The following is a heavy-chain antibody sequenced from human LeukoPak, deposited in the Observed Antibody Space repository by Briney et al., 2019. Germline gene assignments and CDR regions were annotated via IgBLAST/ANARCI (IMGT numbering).Heavy chain of an antibody. CDR2: ISSSSSYI. D-gene: IGHD4-17*01. CDR1: GFTFSSYS. J-gene: IGHJ6*02. V-gene: IGHV3-21*01. CDR3: ARNYLSVYGDYELDV. Sequence: GGSLRLSCAASGFTFSSYSMNWVRQAPGKGLEWVSSISSSSSYIYYADSVKGRFTISRDNAKNSLYLQMNSLRAEDTAVYYCARNYLSVYGDYELDVSGQGTTVTVSS.